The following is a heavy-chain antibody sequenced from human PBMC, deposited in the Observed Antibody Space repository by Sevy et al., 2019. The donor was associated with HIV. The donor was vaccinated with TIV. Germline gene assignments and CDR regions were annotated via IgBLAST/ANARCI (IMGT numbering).Heavy chain of an antibody. CDR2: IKEDGSQK. CDR3: AIDPDILSGYPSHYFDY. CDR1: GCSFSKYW. V-gene: IGHV3-7*01. Sequence: GGSLRLSCAASGCSFSKYWMSWVRQAPGKGLEWVANIKEDGSQKNYLESVKGRFTISRDNAKNLLYLQMNNLRADDTAVYYCAIDPDILSGYPSHYFDYWRQGTLVTVSS. D-gene: IGHD3-9*01. J-gene: IGHJ4*02.